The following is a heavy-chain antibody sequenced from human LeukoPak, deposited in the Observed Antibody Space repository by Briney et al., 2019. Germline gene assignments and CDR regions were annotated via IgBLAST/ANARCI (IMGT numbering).Heavy chain of an antibody. CDR1: GFTFSGSA. Sequence: GGSLRLSCAASGFTFSGSAMHWARQASGKGLEWVGRIRSKANSYATAYAASVKGRFTISRDDSKNTAYLQMNSLKTEDTAVYYCTSPSTMVRGVIIDYWGQGTLVTVSS. CDR3: TSPSTMVRGVIIDY. V-gene: IGHV3-73*01. D-gene: IGHD3-10*01. CDR2: IRSKANSYAT. J-gene: IGHJ4*02.